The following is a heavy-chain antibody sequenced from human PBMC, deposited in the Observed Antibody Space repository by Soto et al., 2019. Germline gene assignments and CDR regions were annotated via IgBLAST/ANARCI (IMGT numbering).Heavy chain of an antibody. CDR3: ARAGSYGSGSYYSWFDP. V-gene: IGHV1-2*02. CDR2: INPNSGGT. CDR1: GYTFTGYY. D-gene: IGHD3-10*01. J-gene: IGHJ5*02. Sequence: QVQLVQSGAEVKKPGASVKVSCKASGYTFTGYYMHWVRQAPGQGLEWMGWINPNSGGTNYAQKFQGRVTMTRDTSISTAYMELSRLRSDDTAVYYCARAGSYGSGSYYSWFDPWGQGTLVTVSS.